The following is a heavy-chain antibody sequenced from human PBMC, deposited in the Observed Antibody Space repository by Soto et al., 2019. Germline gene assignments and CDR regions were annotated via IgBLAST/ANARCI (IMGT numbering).Heavy chain of an antibody. CDR1: GGTFSSYA. D-gene: IGHD2-2*01. J-gene: IGHJ6*02. Sequence: ASVKVSCKASGGTFSSYAISWVRQAPGQGLEWMGGIIPIFGTANCAQKFQGRVTITADESTSTAYMELSSLRSEDTAVYYCARAGIVVVPAANYYYYGMDVWGQGTTVTVSS. CDR2: IIPIFGTA. V-gene: IGHV1-69*13. CDR3: ARAGIVVVPAANYYYYGMDV.